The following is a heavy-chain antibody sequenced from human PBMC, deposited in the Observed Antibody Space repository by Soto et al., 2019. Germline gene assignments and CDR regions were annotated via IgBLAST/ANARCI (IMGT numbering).Heavy chain of an antibody. CDR2: IYWDDDN. D-gene: IGHD1-7*01. CDR3: PNRMYMMSDWNYCAFDF. Sequence: QITLKKSGPTMVKPTQPLTLTCSFSGFSLKTRGVGLGWIRQPPGKALECLALIYWDDDNRYSPSLKSRLTVTKDTSKNQVFLTLTNLDPVYTGTYFCPNRMYMMSDWNYCAFDFWGQGTVVTVSS. J-gene: IGHJ3*01. CDR1: GFSLKTRGVG. V-gene: IGHV2-5*02.